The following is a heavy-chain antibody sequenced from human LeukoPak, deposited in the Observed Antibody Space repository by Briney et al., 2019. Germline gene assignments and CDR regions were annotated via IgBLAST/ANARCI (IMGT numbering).Heavy chain of an antibody. Sequence: GGSLRLSCAASGFTFSNYKMDWVRQAPGMGLEWVPSISSSSSYIYYAGSVMGRFTISRNNAKNSLYLQMNSLRAEDTAVYYCAREGNSGYDYESWGQGTLVTVSS. CDR1: GFTFSNYK. V-gene: IGHV3-21*06. CDR2: ISSSSSYI. CDR3: AREGNSGYDYES. D-gene: IGHD5-12*01. J-gene: IGHJ4*02.